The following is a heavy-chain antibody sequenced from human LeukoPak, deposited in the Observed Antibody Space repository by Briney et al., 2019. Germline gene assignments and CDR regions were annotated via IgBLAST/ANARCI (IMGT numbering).Heavy chain of an antibody. D-gene: IGHD2-21*02. CDR1: GFTFSTFA. CDR2: ISGSDGRT. CDR3: AKGMNRVVTAIINWYFDL. Sequence: GGSLRLPRAASGFTFSTFAMNWVRQAPGKGLEWVSSISGSDGRTNYADSVKGRFTISRDNSKNTLYLQMNSLRAEDTAVYYCAKGMNRVVTAIINWYFDLWGRGTLVTVSS. V-gene: IGHV3-23*01. J-gene: IGHJ2*01.